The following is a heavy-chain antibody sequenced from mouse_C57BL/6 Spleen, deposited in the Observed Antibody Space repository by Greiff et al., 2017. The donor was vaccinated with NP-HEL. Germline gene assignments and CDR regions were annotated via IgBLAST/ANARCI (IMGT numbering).Heavy chain of an antibody. J-gene: IGHJ4*01. CDR1: GYTFTDYY. CDR3: AGMITTDAMDY. D-gene: IGHD2-4*01. Sequence: EVQLQQSGPELVKPGASVKISCKASGYTFTDYYMNWVKQSHGKSLEWIGDINPNNGGTSYNQKFKGKATLTVDKSSSTAYMELRSLTSEDSAVYYCAGMITTDAMDYWGQGTSVTVSS. V-gene: IGHV1-26*01. CDR2: INPNNGGT.